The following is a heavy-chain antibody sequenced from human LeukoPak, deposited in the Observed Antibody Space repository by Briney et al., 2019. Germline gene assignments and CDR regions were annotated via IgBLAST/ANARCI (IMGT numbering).Heavy chain of an antibody. CDR3: AKRVAEQSTSWYIDI. J-gene: IGHJ3*02. V-gene: IGHV3-23*02. Sequence: GGSLRPSCAASGYTYSSYTMLWVRQAPGKGLEWVSAIDGSGVTSFYGDSVKARFTISRDNSKNTLYLQMNSLRAEDTALYYCAKRVAEQSTSWYIDIWGLGTMVTVSS. CDR2: IDGSGVTS. CDR1: GYTYSSYT. D-gene: IGHD6-19*01.